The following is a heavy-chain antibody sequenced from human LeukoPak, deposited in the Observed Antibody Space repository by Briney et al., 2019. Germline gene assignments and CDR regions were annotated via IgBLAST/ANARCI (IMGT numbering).Heavy chain of an antibody. CDR2: IRYDGSNK. V-gene: IGHV3-30*02. D-gene: IGHD3-3*01. J-gene: IGHJ4*02. Sequence: GGSLRLSCAASGFTFSDYYMTWIRQAPGKGLEWVAFIRYDGSNKYYADSVKGRFTISRDNSKNTLYLQMNSLRAEDTAVYYCAKEGYDFWSGPSYWGQGTLVTVSS. CDR3: AKEGYDFWSGPSY. CDR1: GFTFSDYY.